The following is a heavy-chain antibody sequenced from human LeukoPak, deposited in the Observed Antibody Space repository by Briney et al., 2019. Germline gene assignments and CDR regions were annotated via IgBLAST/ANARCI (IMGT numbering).Heavy chain of an antibody. CDR1: GYTFTGYY. D-gene: IGHD3-9*01. Sequence: ASVKVSCKASGYTFTGYYMHWVRQAPGQGLEWMGWISPNSGGTNYAQKFQGRVTMTRDTSISTAYMELSRLRSDDTAVYYCVLIYYDILTGYSTFDYWGQGTLVTVSS. V-gene: IGHV1-2*02. J-gene: IGHJ4*02. CDR3: VLIYYDILTGYSTFDY. CDR2: ISPNSGGT.